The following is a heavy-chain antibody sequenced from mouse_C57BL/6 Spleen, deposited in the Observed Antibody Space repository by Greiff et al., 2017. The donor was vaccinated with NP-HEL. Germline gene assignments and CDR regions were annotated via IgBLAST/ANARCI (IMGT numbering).Heavy chain of an antibody. CDR3: ARRGLGPRYFDY. D-gene: IGHD4-1*01. V-gene: IGHV1-80*01. Sequence: QVHVKQSGAELVKPGASVKISCKASGYAFSSYWMNWVKQRPGKGLEWIGQIYPGDGDTNYNGKFKGKATLTADKSSSTAYMQLSSLTSEDSAVYFCARRGLGPRYFDYWGQGTTLTVSS. CDR2: IYPGDGDT. CDR1: GYAFSSYW. J-gene: IGHJ2*01.